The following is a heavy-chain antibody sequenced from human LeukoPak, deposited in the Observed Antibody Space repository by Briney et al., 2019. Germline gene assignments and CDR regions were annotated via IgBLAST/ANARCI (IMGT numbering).Heavy chain of an antibody. CDR3: ARHDRLRADYTYGPMYY. CDR1: GGSISSYY. Sequence: SETLSLTCTVSGGSISSYYWSWIRQPPGKGLEWIGYIYYSGSTKYNPSLRSRVTISVDTSKNQFSLKLSSVTAADTAVYYCARHDRLRADYTYGPMYYWGQGTLVTVSS. CDR2: IYYSGST. J-gene: IGHJ4*02. V-gene: IGHV4-59*08. D-gene: IGHD5-18*01.